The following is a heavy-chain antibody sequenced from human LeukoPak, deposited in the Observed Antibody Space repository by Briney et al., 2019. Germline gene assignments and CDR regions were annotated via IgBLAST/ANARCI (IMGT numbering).Heavy chain of an antibody. J-gene: IGHJ4*02. CDR3: ARQEAGTDY. D-gene: IGHD6-19*01. V-gene: IGHV4-31*02. CDR2: IYYSGST. Sequence: LRLSCAASGFTVSSNYMSWIRQHPGKGLEWIGYIYYSGSTYYNPSLKSRVTISVDTSKNQFSLKLSSVTAADTAVYYCARQEAGTDYWGQGTLVTVSS. CDR1: GFTVSSNY.